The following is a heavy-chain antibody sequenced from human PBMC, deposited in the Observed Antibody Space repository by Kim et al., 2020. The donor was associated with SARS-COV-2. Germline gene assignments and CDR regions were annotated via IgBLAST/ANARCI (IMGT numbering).Heavy chain of an antibody. Sequence: GGSLRLSCTASGFIFSSHWMHWVRQVPGKGLVWVSRIKTDGTKTVYADSVKGRFTISRDNAKNTVYLQMNSLRAEDTAVYYCVRGWAMAGDYWGQGTLVT. CDR3: VRGWAMAGDY. V-gene: IGHV3-74*01. J-gene: IGHJ4*02. CDR1: GFIFSSHW. CDR2: IKTDGTKT.